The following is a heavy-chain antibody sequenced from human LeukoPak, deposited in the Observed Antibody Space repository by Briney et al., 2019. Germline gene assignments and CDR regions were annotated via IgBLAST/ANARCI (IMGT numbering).Heavy chain of an antibody. V-gene: IGHV3-23*01. CDR2: ISGSGGST. D-gene: IGHD1-26*01. CDR1: GFTFTSYA. Sequence: GGSLRLSCAASGFTFTSYAMSWVRQAPGKGLEWVSAISGSGGSTYYADSVKGRFTISRDNSKNTLYLQMNSLRAEDTAVYYCAKDAEAVGATWKDYWGQGTLVTVSS. J-gene: IGHJ4*02. CDR3: AKDAEAVGATWKDY.